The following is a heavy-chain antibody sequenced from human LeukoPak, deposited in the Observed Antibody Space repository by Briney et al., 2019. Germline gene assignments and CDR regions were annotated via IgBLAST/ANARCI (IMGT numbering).Heavy chain of an antibody. D-gene: IGHD2-2*01. Sequence: PSETLSLTCAVYGGSFSGYYWSWIRQPPGKGLEWIGEINHSGSTNYNPSLKSRVTISVDTSKNQFSLKLSSVTAADTAVYYCARDRELLSPTNWFDPWGQGTLVTVSS. CDR1: GGSFSGYY. CDR3: ARDRELLSPTNWFDP. J-gene: IGHJ5*02. CDR2: INHSGST. V-gene: IGHV4-34*01.